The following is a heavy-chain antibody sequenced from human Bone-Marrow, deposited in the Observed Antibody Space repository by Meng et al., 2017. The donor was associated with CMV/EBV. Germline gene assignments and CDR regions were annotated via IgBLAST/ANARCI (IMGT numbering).Heavy chain of an antibody. J-gene: IGHJ5*02. V-gene: IGHV1-46*01. D-gene: IGHD3-10*01. Sequence: ASVKVSCKASGYTFTSYYMHWVRQAPGQGLEWMGIINPSGGSTSYAQKFQGRVTMTRDTSISTAYMELSRLRSDDTAVYYCARLEDGSGWFDPWGQGTLVTVSS. CDR1: GYTFTSYY. CDR2: INPSGGST. CDR3: ARLEDGSGWFDP.